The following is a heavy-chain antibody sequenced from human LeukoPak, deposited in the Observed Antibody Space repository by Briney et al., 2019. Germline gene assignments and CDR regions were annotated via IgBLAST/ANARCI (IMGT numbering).Heavy chain of an antibody. V-gene: IGHV1-3*01. D-gene: IGHD2-2*01. CDR2: INAGNGNT. CDR3: ARDRGYCSSTSCSYNWFDP. Sequence: ASVKVSCKASGYTFTSYAMHWVRQAPGQRLEWMGWINAGNGNTKYSQKFQGRVTITRDTSASTAYMELSSLRSEDTAVYYCARDRGYCSSTSCSYNWFDPWGQGTLVTVSS. J-gene: IGHJ5*02. CDR1: GYTFTSYA.